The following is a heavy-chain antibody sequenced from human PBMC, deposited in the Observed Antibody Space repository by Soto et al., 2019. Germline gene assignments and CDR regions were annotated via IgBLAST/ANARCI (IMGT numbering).Heavy chain of an antibody. Sequence: SETLSLTCAVYGGSFSGYYWSWIRQPTGKGLEWIGEINHSGSTNYNPSLKSRVTISVDTSKNQFSLKLSSVTAADTAVYYCARGAMITFGGVIVRRGVNWFDPWGQGTLVTVSS. CDR3: ARGAMITFGGVIVRRGVNWFDP. CDR2: INHSGST. J-gene: IGHJ5*02. D-gene: IGHD3-16*02. CDR1: GGSFSGYY. V-gene: IGHV4-34*01.